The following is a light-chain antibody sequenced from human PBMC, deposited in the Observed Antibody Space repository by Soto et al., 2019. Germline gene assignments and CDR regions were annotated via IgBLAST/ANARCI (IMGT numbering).Light chain of an antibody. CDR1: QSVSSN. CDR3: QQYNNWPLT. Sequence: EIVMTQSPATLSVSPGERATLSCRASQSVSSNLAWYQQKPGQAPRLLIHGASTRATGIPARFSGSGSGTEFTLTVSSLQSEDFAVYYCQQYNNWPLTFGGGTKVETK. V-gene: IGKV3-15*01. CDR2: GAS. J-gene: IGKJ4*01.